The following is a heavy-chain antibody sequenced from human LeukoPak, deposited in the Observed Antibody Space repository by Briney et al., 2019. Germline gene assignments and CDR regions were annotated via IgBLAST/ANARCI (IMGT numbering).Heavy chain of an antibody. J-gene: IGHJ4*02. Sequence: SETPSLTCAVSGYSISSGYYWGWIRQPPGKGLEWIGSIYHSGSTYYNPSLKGRVTISVDTSKNQFSLKLSSVTAADTAVYYCARPIGSSWYSFDYWGQGTLVTVSS. CDR2: IYHSGST. V-gene: IGHV4-38-2*01. CDR1: GYSISSGYY. CDR3: ARPIGSSWYSFDY. D-gene: IGHD6-13*01.